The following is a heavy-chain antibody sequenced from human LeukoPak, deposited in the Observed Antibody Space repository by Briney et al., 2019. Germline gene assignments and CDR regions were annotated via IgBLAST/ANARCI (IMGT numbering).Heavy chain of an antibody. CDR1: GFTFSGFW. Sequence: GGSLRLSCAASGFTFSGFWMHWVRQAPGKGLVWVSCISFDGSDATYADSVKGRFTISRDNAKNSLFLQMNSLRAEDTAVYYCARRSSNFDYWGQGTLVTVSS. D-gene: IGHD2-2*01. J-gene: IGHJ4*02. CDR3: ARRSSNFDY. CDR2: ISFDGSDA. V-gene: IGHV3-74*01.